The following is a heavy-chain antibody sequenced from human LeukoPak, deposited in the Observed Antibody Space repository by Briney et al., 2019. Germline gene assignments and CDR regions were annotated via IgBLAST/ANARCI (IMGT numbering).Heavy chain of an antibody. J-gene: IGHJ4*02. Sequence: GGSLRLSCAASGFTFSDYYMSWIRQAPGKGLEWVSYISSSGSTIYYADSVKGRFTISRDNSKNTLYLQMNSLRAEDTAVYYCARDPKREYDTATQNFDYWGQGTLVTVSS. CDR1: GFTFSDYY. CDR3: ARDPKREYDTATQNFDY. D-gene: IGHD3-9*01. CDR2: ISSSGSTI. V-gene: IGHV3-11*04.